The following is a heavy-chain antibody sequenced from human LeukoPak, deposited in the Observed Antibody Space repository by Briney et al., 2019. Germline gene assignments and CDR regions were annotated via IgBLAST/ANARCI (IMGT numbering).Heavy chain of an antibody. J-gene: IGHJ6*02. V-gene: IGHV1-2*02. CDR3: AREYCSSTSCYRRYYYYYYGMDV. D-gene: IGHD2-2*01. Sequence: ASVKVSCKASGYTFTGYYMHWVRQAPGQGLEWMGWINPNSGGTNYAQKFQGRVTMTRDTSTSTAYMELSRLRSDDTAVYYCAREYCSSTSCYRRYYYYYYGMDVWGQGTTVTVSS. CDR1: GYTFTGYY. CDR2: INPNSGGT.